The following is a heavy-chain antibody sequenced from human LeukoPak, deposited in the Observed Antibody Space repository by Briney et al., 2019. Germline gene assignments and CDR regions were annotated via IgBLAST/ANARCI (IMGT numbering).Heavy chain of an antibody. J-gene: IGHJ4*02. CDR1: GGSMSNYY. CDR3: ARGRYGWLPF. Sequence: SETLSLTCTVSGGSMSNYYWNWIRQPPGKGLEWIGYIYYSGSTNYNPSLKSRVTISVDTSKNQFTLKLSSVTAADTAVYYCARGRYGWLPFWGQGTLVTVSS. CDR2: IYYSGST. D-gene: IGHD3-16*01. V-gene: IGHV4-59*01.